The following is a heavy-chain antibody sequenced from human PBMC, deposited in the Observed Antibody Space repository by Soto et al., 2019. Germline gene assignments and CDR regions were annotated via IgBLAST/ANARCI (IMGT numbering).Heavy chain of an antibody. CDR2: INHSGST. Sequence: QVQLQQWGAGLLKPSETLSLTCAVYGGSFSGYYWTWIRQPPGTGLEWIGEINHSGSTNYNPSLKSRVTISVYTSMNHFALKLTSVTAEDTAVYYCARDKITGLFDYWGQGTLVTVSS. CDR3: ARDKITGLFDY. CDR1: GGSFSGYY. J-gene: IGHJ4*02. D-gene: IGHD2-8*02. V-gene: IGHV4-34*01.